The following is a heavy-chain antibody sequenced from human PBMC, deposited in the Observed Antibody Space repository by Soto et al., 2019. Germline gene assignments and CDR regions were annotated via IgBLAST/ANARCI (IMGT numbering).Heavy chain of an antibody. CDR2: IWYDGSNK. Sequence: GGSLRLSCAASGFTFSSYGMHWVRQAPGKGLEWVAVIWYDGSNKYYADSVKGRFTISRDNSKNTLYLQMNSLRAEDTAVYYCARDHGWGLSYLMNYYYYYGMDVWGQGTTVTVSS. V-gene: IGHV3-33*01. CDR3: ARDHGWGLSYLMNYYYYYGMDV. D-gene: IGHD3-3*01. J-gene: IGHJ6*02. CDR1: GFTFSSYG.